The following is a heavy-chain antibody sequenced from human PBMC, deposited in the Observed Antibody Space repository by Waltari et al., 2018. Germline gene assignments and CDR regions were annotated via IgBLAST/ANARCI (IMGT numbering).Heavy chain of an antibody. V-gene: IGHV1-18*01. CDR3: ARDCSGGSCYSIFFDY. CDR2: ISGYNGNT. CDR1: GYTFTSYG. J-gene: IGHJ4*02. Sequence: QVQLVQSGAEVKKPGASVKVSCTASGYTFTSYGIRWVRQAPGQGLEWMGWISGYNGNTNYAQKLQGRATMTTDTSTSTAYMELRSLRSDDTAVYYCARDCSGGSCYSIFFDYWGQGTLVTVSS. D-gene: IGHD2-15*01.